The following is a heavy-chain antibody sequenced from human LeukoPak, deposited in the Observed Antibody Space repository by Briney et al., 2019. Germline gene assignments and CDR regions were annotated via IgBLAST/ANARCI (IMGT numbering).Heavy chain of an antibody. CDR2: INPNSGGT. Sequence: ASVKVSCKASGYTITGYYMHWVRQAPGQGLEWMGWINPNSGGTNYAQKFQGRVTMTRDTSISTAYMELSRLRSDDTAVYYCAADMEPTDPYNWVDPWGQGTLVTVSS. D-gene: IGHD1-14*01. CDR1: GYTITGYY. CDR3: AADMEPTDPYNWVDP. V-gene: IGHV1-2*02. J-gene: IGHJ5*02.